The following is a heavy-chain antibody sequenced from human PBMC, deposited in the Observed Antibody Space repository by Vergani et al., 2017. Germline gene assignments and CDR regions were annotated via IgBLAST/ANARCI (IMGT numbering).Heavy chain of an antibody. CDR2: ISWNSGSI. Sequence: EVQLVESGGGLVQPGRSLRLSCAASGFTFDDYAMHWVRQAPGKGLEWVSGISWNSGSIGYADSVKGRFTISRDNAKNYLYLQMNRLRAEDTAVYYYAKNTAQGWGFYEGWFDPWGQGTLVTVSS. V-gene: IGHV3-9*01. J-gene: IGHJ5*02. CDR3: AKNTAQGWGFYEGWFDP. CDR1: GFTFDDYA. D-gene: IGHD2/OR15-2a*01.